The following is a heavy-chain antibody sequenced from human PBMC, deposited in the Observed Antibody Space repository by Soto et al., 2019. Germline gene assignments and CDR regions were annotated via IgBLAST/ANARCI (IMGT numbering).Heavy chain of an antibody. CDR2: IYYSGST. V-gene: IGHV4-59*08. D-gene: IGHD4-4*01. CDR1: GGSISSYY. Sequence: PSETLSLTCTVSGGSISSYYWSWLRQPPGKGLEWIGYIYYSGSTNYNPSLKSRVTISVDTSKNQFSLKLSSVTAADTAVYYCARHALQEGAFDIWGQGTMVTVSS. J-gene: IGHJ3*02. CDR3: ARHALQEGAFDI.